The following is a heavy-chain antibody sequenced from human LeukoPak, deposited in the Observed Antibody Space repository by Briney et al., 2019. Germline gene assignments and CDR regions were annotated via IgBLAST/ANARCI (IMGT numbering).Heavy chain of an antibody. CDR2: ISYDGSNA. CDR1: GFDFGAYG. V-gene: IGHV3-30*18. D-gene: IGHD3-10*01. J-gene: IGHJ5*02. CDR3: VKGDWHGSGNYYSDQFRP. Sequence: GGSLRLSCAASGFDFGAYGMHWVRQAPGKGLDWVAVISYDGSNAYYGDSVKDRFTISRDNSHNTLFLQTNSLTTDDTAAYYCVKGDWHGSGNYYSDQFRPWGPGTLVTVS.